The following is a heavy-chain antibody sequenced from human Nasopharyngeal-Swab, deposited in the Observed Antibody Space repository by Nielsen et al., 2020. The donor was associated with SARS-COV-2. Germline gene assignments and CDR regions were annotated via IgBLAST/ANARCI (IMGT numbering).Heavy chain of an antibody. J-gene: IGHJ4*02. Sequence: GGSLRLSCAGSGFTFSVYGMNWVRQAPGKGLEWVASITTRGSYTYYADSVQGRFTISRDNAKNSLYLEMTSLRADDTAVYYCARTSYYGSGSLDYWVQGTQVTVSS. CDR2: ITTRGSYT. V-gene: IGHV3-21*04. D-gene: IGHD3-10*01. CDR3: ARTSYYGSGSLDY. CDR1: GFTFSVYG.